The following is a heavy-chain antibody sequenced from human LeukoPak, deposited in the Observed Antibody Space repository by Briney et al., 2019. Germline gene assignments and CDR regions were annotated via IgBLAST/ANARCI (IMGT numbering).Heavy chain of an antibody. CDR1: GYTFTGYY. D-gene: IGHD1-26*01. V-gene: IGHV1-2*02. Sequence: ASVKVSCKASGYTFTGYYMHWVRQAPGQGLEWMGWINPNSGGTNYAQRFQGRITMTRDTSISTAYMELSRLRSDDTAVYYCARGGSHKLSSYDYWGQGTLVTVSS. CDR2: INPNSGGT. CDR3: ARGGSHKLSSYDY. J-gene: IGHJ4*02.